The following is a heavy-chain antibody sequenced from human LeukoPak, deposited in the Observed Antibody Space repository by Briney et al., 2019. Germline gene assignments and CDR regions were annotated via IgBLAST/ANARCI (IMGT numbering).Heavy chain of an antibody. CDR2: SYYSGGT. J-gene: IGHJ5*02. CDR1: GGSISSSSYY. V-gene: IGHV4-39*01. D-gene: IGHD2-2*02. Sequence: SETLSLTCTVSGGSISSSSYYWGWIRQPPGKGLEWIGSSYYSGGTYYNPSLKSRVTISVDTSKNQYSLKLSSVTAADTAVYYCARSSYQLIYGEKNNWFDPWGQGTLVTVSS. CDR3: ARSSYQLIYGEKNNWFDP.